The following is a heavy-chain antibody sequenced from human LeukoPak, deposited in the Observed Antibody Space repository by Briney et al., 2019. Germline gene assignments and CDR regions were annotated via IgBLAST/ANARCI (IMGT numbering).Heavy chain of an antibody. CDR1: GLIFSKYW. V-gene: IGHV3-7*01. CDR3: ARDASALY. Sequence: GGSLRLSCAASGLIFSKYWMTWVRQAPGKGLEWVASIKLDGSEKYYLDSVKGRFTISRDNARDSLYLQMNSLRDDDTSVYFCARDASALYWGRGTLVTVSS. J-gene: IGHJ4*02. CDR2: IKLDGSEK. D-gene: IGHD6-19*01.